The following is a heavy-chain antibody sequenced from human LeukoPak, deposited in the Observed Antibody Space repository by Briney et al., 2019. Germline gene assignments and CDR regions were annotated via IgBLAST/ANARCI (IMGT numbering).Heavy chain of an antibody. J-gene: IGHJ3*02. D-gene: IGHD1-1*01. Sequence: GSLRLSCAASGFTFSSYEMNWVRPAPGKGLEWIGSLYYTGSTYYNPSLKSRVTISRDTAKNQFSLKLSSVTAADTAPYYCARRPIEYNAFDIWGQGTMVTVSS. CDR2: LYYTGST. V-gene: IGHV4-39*07. CDR1: GFTFSSYE. CDR3: ARRPIEYNAFDI.